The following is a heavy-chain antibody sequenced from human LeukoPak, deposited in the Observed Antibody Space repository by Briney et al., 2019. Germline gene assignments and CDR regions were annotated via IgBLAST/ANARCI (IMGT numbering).Heavy chain of an antibody. CDR1: GGSLSSSSDY. V-gene: IGHV4-39*01. CDR3: ARHRAPGTAMVDY. CDR2: IYYSGST. D-gene: IGHD5-18*01. Sequence: SETLSLTCTVSGGSLSSSSDYWGWIRQPPGKGLEWIGSIYYSGSTYYNPSLKSRVTISVDTSKKRFSLKLSSVTAADTAVYYCARHRAPGTAMVDYWGQGTLVTVSS. J-gene: IGHJ4*02.